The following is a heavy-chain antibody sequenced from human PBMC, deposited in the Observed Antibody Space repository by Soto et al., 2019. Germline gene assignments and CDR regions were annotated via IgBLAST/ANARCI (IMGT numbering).Heavy chain of an antibody. D-gene: IGHD5-12*01. Sequence: QVQLVQSGAEVKKPGSSVKVSCKASGGTFSSYAISWVRQAPGQGLEWMGGIIPIFGTANYAQKFQGRVTXXAXEXXSTAYMELSSLRSEDTAVYYCARGYSGYDWGAFDIWGQGTMVTVSS. J-gene: IGHJ3*02. CDR2: IIPIFGTA. CDR3: ARGYSGYDWGAFDI. CDR1: GGTFSSYA. V-gene: IGHV1-69*12.